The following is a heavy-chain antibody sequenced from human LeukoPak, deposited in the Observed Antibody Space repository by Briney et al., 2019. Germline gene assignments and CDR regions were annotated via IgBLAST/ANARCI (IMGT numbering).Heavy chain of an antibody. J-gene: IGHJ4*02. Sequence: ASVKVSCKASGYTFTSYYMHWVRQAPGQGLEWVGIINPSGGSTSYAQKFQGRVTMTRDTSTSTVYMELSSLRSEDTAVYYCARDTPYYYDSSGLDYWGQGTLVTVSS. D-gene: IGHD3-22*01. CDR2: INPSGGST. CDR3: ARDTPYYYDSSGLDY. CDR1: GYTFTSYY. V-gene: IGHV1-46*01.